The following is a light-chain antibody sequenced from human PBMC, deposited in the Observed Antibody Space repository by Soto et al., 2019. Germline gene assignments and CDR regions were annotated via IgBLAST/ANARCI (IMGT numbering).Light chain of an antibody. CDR2: EVS. J-gene: IGLJ2*01. CDR1: SSDVGGYNY. Sequence: QSALTQPVSVSGSPGQSITISCTGTSSDVGGYNYVSWYQQHPGKAPKFMIYEVSNRPSGASNRFSGSKSGNTASLTISGLQAEDEADYYCSSYTSSGTLVVFGGGTQLTVL. V-gene: IGLV2-14*01. CDR3: SSYTSSGTLVV.